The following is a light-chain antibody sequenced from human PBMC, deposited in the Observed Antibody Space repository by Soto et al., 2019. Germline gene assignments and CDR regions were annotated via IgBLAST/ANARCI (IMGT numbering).Light chain of an antibody. J-gene: IGLJ2*01. CDR2: DDR. V-gene: IGLV3-21*02. CDR3: QVWNSADDHVL. CDR1: NIGSKR. Sequence: SYELTQPPSVSVAPGQTATITCGGNNIGSKRVHWYQQQPGQAPVVVVYDDRGRPTGIPERFSGSNSGHTATLTNSRVEAGDEADYYCQVWNSADDHVLFGGGTKLTVL.